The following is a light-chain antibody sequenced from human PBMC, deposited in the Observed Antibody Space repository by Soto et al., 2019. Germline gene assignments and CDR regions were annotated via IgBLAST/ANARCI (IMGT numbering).Light chain of an antibody. CDR2: DAS. CDR3: QQRSRWPPT. CDR1: QSVSSY. Sequence: EIVLTQSPDTLSLSPWERAALSCMASQSVSSYLALYQQRPGQAPRLLIYDASNRAPGVPARFSGSGSGTDFSLSISGLEPEDFAVYYCQQRSRWPPTVGQGTRLEIK. J-gene: IGKJ5*01. V-gene: IGKV3-11*01.